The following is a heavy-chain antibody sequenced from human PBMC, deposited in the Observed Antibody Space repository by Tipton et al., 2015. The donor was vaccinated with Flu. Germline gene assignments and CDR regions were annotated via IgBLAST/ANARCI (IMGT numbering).Heavy chain of an antibody. D-gene: IGHD3-10*02. J-gene: IGHJ4*02. CDR1: SGSIRSTNYF. V-gene: IGHV4-39*01. Sequence: TLSLTCTVSSGSIRSTNYFCAWIRQPPGKRLELIGSIYPSGTTHYNPSLKSRVTISADTSKSQFSLMLRSVTAADTAVYYCARLSYYDVDLKNFYFDYWGQGALVTVSS. CDR3: ARLSYYDVDLKNFYFDY. CDR2: IYPSGTT.